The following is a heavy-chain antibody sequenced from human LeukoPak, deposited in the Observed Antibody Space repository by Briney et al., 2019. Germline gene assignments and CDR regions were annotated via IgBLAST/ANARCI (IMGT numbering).Heavy chain of an antibody. Sequence: AGGSLRLSCAASGFTFSSYSMNWVRQAPGKGLEWVSYISSSSSTIYYADSVKGRFTISRDNAKNSLYLQMNSLRAEDTAVYYCARAKGYYDFCPDAFDIWGQGTMVTVSS. CDR1: GFTFSSYS. CDR3: ARAKGYYDFCPDAFDI. V-gene: IGHV3-48*01. D-gene: IGHD3-3*01. J-gene: IGHJ3*02. CDR2: ISSSSSTI.